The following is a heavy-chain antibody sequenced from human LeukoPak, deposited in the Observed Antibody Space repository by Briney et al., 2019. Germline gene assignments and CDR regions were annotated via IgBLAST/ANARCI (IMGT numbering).Heavy chain of an antibody. CDR1: GGSISSHY. CDR3: AITYYGVGWFDP. Sequence: PSETLSLTCTVSGGSISSHYWSWIRQPPGKGLEWIGYIYYSGSTNYNPSLKSRVTISVDTSKNQFSLKLSSVTAADTAVYYCAITYYGVGWFDPWGQGTLVTVSS. D-gene: IGHD4-17*01. J-gene: IGHJ5*02. V-gene: IGHV4-59*11. CDR2: IYYSGST.